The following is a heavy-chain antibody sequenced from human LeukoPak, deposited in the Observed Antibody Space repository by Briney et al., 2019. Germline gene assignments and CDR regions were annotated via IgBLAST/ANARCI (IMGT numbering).Heavy chain of an antibody. CDR1: GYTFTGYY. D-gene: IGHD3-10*01. CDR2: INPNSGGT. V-gene: IGHV1-2*02. Sequence: ATVKVSCKASGYTFTGYYMHWVRQAPGQGLEWMGWINPNSGGTNYAQKFQGRVTMTRDTSISTAYMELSRLRSDDTAVYYCAREGDLITTVRGVVDYWGQGTLVTVSS. CDR3: AREGDLITTVRGVVDY. J-gene: IGHJ4*02.